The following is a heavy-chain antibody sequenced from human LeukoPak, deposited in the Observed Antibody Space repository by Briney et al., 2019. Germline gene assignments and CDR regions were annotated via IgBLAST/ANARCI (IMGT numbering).Heavy chain of an antibody. D-gene: IGHD5-12*01. V-gene: IGHV1-24*01. CDR1: GYTLTELS. J-gene: IGHJ6*02. CDR2: FDPEDGET. Sequence: ASVKISCKVSGYTLTELSMHWVRQAPGKGLEWMGGFDPEDGETIYAQKFQGRVTMTEDTSTDTAYMELSSLRSEDTAVYYCASRCYSGYDCYYYYGMDVWGQGTTVTVSS. CDR3: ASRCYSGYDCYYYYGMDV.